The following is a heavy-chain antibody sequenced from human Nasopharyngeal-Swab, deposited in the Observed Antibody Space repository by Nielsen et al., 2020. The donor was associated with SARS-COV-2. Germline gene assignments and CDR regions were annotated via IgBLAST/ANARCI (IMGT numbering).Heavy chain of an antibody. Sequence: GESLKISCAASGFTFSSYWMSWVRQAPGKGLEWVANIKQDGSEKYYVDSVKGRFTISRDNAKNSLYLQMNSLRAEDTAVYYRARDLGVVQGVIHWGQGTLVTVSS. D-gene: IGHD3-10*01. CDR1: GFTFSSYW. J-gene: IGHJ4*02. CDR2: IKQDGSEK. CDR3: ARDLGVVQGVIH. V-gene: IGHV3-7*03.